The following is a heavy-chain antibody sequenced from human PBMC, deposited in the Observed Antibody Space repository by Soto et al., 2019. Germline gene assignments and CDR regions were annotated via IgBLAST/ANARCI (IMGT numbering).Heavy chain of an antibody. V-gene: IGHV3-64*01. Sequence: EAQLVESGGGLVQPGGSLRLSCAASGFTFSNYEMHWVRQAPGKGLEYVSGISNNGAHTDYAKSVKGRFTSSRDNSENTLYLQMGSLRAEDKALYYCARRGYGSRWPNVYMDVWGKGTTVTVSS. CDR3: ARRGYGSRWPNVYMDV. CDR2: ISNNGAHT. CDR1: GFTFSNYE. D-gene: IGHD6-13*01. J-gene: IGHJ6*03.